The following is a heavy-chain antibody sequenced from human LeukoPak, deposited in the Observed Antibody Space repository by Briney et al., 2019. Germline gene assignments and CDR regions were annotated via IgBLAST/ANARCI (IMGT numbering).Heavy chain of an antibody. CDR3: GRHPDSSGAFDI. D-gene: IGHD3-22*01. V-gene: IGHV3-7*01. CDR2: IKRDGSEK. CDR1: RFTLSSYW. J-gene: IGHJ3*02. Sequence: GGSLRLSCADSRFTLSSYWLSWVRPAPGRGVEWVANIKRDGSEKYYVDSVKGRFTISRDNDKNSLYLQMNSLRAEDAAVYYCGRHPDSSGAFDIWGQGTMVTVSS.